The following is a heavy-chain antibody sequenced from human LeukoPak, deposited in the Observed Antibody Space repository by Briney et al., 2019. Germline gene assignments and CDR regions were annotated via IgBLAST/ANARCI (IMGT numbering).Heavy chain of an antibody. V-gene: IGHV3-30-3*01. J-gene: IGHJ6*02. CDR1: GFTFTNYP. D-gene: IGHD2-15*01. CDR2: ISSDGSYK. CDR3: ARNRGGGKQTGYYYYGMDV. Sequence: GGSLRLSCAASGFTFTNYPIHWVRQAPGKGLEWVAIISSDGSYKFNADSVKGRFTISRDNSKNTMYLQMNSLRADDTAVYYCARNRGGGKQTGYYYYGMDVWGQGTTVTVSS.